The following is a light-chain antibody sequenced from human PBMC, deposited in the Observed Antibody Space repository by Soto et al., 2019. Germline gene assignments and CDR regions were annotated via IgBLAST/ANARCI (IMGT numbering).Light chain of an antibody. V-gene: IGKV1-5*03. Sequence: DIQMTQSPSTLSGSEGDRVTITCRASQTISSWLAWYQQKPGKVPKLLIYAASTLRSGVPSRFSGSGSGTEFTLTISSMQPDDFATYYCQHYNSYSEAFGQGTKV. J-gene: IGKJ1*01. CDR3: QHYNSYSEA. CDR2: AAS. CDR1: QTISSW.